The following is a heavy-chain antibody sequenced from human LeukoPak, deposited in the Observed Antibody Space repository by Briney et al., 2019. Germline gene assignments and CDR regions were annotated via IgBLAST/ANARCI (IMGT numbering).Heavy chain of an antibody. J-gene: IGHJ4*02. CDR3: VRLRRNSDTSGFYYYYDY. CDR1: GYTFSSYS. CDR2: ISVRSNYI. V-gene: IGHV3-21*01. Sequence: GGSLKLSCAASGYTFSSYSINWVRQAPGKGLEWVSSISVRSNYIYYADSVRGRFSISRDDARDSLYLQMNSLRAEDTAVYYCVRLRRNSDTSGFYYYYDYWGQGTLVTVSS. D-gene: IGHD3-22*01.